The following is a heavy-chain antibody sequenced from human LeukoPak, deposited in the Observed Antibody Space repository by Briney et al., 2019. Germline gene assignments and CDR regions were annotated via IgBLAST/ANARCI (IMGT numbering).Heavy chain of an antibody. CDR1: GGTFSSYA. V-gene: IGHV1-69*04. CDR2: IIPILGIA. J-gene: IGHJ4*02. CDR3: ARSYDSSGFTDY. Sequence: SVKVSCKASGGTFSSYAISWVRQAPGQGLEWMGRIIPILGIANYAQKFQGRVTITADKSTSTAYMELSSLRSEDTAVYYCARSYDSSGFTDYWGQGTLVTASS. D-gene: IGHD3-22*01.